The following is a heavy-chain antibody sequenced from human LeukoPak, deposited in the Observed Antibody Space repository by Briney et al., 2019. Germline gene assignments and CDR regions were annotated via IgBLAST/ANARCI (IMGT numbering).Heavy chain of an antibody. CDR1: GSTFSSYS. D-gene: IGHD6-13*01. Sequence: GGSLRLSCAASGSTFSSYSMNWVRQAPGKGLEWVSSISSSSSYIYYADSVKGRFTISRDNAKNSLYLQMNSLRAEDTAVYYCARATQQLVIGFDPWGQGTLVTASS. CDR3: ARATQQLVIGFDP. V-gene: IGHV3-21*01. CDR2: ISSSSSYI. J-gene: IGHJ5*02.